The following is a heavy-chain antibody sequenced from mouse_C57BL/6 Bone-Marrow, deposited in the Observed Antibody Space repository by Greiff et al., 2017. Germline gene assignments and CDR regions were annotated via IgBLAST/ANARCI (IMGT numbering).Heavy chain of an antibody. J-gene: IGHJ3*01. CDR3: ARGVSTVGGFAY. V-gene: IGHV5-4*03. D-gene: IGHD1-1*01. CDR1: GFTFSSYA. CDR2: ISDGGSYT. Sequence: EVKVVESGGGLVKPGGSLKLSCAASGFTFSSYAMSWVRQTPGKRLEWVATISDGGSYTYYPDNVKGRYTFSRENAKNNLYLKMSRMKSEDTAMDYCARGVSTVGGFAYWGQGTLVTVSA.